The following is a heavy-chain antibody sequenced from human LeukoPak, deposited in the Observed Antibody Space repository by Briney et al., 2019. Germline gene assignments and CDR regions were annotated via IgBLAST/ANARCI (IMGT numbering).Heavy chain of an antibody. CDR2: ISPNSGGT. J-gene: IGHJ4*02. CDR1: GYTFTGYY. Sequence: ASVKVSCKASGYTFTGYYMHWVRQAPGQGDEWMGRISPNSGGTNYAQKFQGRVTITRDTSISTAYMEMSRLRSDDTAVYYCARGYSSGYTIFDYWGQGTLVTVSS. V-gene: IGHV1-2*06. CDR3: ARGYSSGYTIFDY. D-gene: IGHD6-19*01.